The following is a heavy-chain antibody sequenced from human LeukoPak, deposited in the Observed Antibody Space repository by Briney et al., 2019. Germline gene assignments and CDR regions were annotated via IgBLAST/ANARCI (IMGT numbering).Heavy chain of an antibody. D-gene: IGHD6-6*01. V-gene: IGHV1-2*02. CDR2: INPNSGST. Sequence: ASVKVSCTASGYTFTGYYMHWVRQAPGQGLEWMGWINPNSGSTNYAQKFQGRVTMTRDTSISTAYMELSRLRSDDTAVYYCARDPRGGAARYFDYWGQGTLVTVSS. J-gene: IGHJ4*02. CDR1: GYTFTGYY. CDR3: ARDPRGGAARYFDY.